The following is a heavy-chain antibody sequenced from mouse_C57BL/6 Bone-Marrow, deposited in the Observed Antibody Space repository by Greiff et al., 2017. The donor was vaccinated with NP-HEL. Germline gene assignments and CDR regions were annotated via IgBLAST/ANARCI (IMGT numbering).Heavy chain of an antibody. CDR3: AKGGTGASWFAY. V-gene: IGHV5-17*01. Sequence: EVMLVESGGGLVKPGGSLKLSCAASGFTFSDYGMHWVRQAPEKGLEWVAYISSGSSTIYYADTVKGRFTISRDNAKNTLFLQMTSLRSEDTAMYYCAKGGTGASWFAYWGQGTLVTVSA. D-gene: IGHD4-1*01. CDR2: ISSGSSTI. J-gene: IGHJ3*01. CDR1: GFTFSDYG.